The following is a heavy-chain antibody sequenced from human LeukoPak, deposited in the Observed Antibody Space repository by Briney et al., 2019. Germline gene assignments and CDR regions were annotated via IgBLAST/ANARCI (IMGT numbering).Heavy chain of an antibody. V-gene: IGHV3-30*18. D-gene: IGHD5-12*01. CDR2: ISYDGSNK. CDR1: GFTFSSYG. J-gene: IGHJ4*02. CDR3: AKGPRGGYDYFDY. Sequence: GGSLRLSCAASGFTFSSYGMHWVRQAPGKGLEWVAVISYDGSNKYYADSVKGRFTISRDNSKNTLYLQMNSLRAEDTAVYYCAKGPRGGYDYFDYWGQGTLVIVSS.